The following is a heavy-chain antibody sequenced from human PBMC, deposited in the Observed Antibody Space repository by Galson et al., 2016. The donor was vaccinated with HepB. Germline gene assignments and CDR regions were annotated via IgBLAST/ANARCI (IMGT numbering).Heavy chain of an antibody. Sequence: SLRLSCAASGFTFSTYAMSWVRQAPGKGLEWVSTSGGSGGSTFYADSVKGRFTLSRDKSRNTLYLQMNSLGAEDTAVYYCAEDAAWVQVWGFEHWGQGTPVTVSS. J-gene: IGHJ4*02. CDR1: GFTFSTYA. CDR3: AEDAAWVQVWGFEH. V-gene: IGHV3-23*01. CDR2: SGGSGGST. D-gene: IGHD7-27*01.